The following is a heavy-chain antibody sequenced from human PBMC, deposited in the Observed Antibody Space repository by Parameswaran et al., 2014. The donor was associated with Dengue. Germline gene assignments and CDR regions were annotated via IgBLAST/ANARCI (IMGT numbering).Heavy chain of an antibody. Sequence: GWVRQMPGKGLEWMGIIYPGDSDTRYSPSFQGQVTISADKSISTTYLQWSSLKASDTAMYYCARQYRGELHYMDVWGKGTTVTVSS. CDR3: ARQYRGELHYMDV. D-gene: IGHD1-7*01. CDR2: IYPGDSDT. J-gene: IGHJ6*03. V-gene: IGHV5-51*01.